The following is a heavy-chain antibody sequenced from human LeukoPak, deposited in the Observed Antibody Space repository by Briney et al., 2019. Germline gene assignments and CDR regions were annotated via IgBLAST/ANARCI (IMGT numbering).Heavy chain of an antibody. V-gene: IGHV3-7*04. D-gene: IGHD3-10*01. CDR1: GFTFSSYS. CDR2: IKQDGSEK. Sequence: GGSLRLSCAASGFTFSSYSMNWVRQAPGKGLEWVANIKQDGSEKFYVDSVKGRFTVSRDNAKNSLYLQMNNLRAEDTAVYYCAGASGGERYWGQGTLVTVSS. CDR3: AGASGGERY. J-gene: IGHJ4*02.